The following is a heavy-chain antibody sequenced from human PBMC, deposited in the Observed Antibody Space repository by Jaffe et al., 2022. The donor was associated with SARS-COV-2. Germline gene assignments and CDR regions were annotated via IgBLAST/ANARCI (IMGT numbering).Heavy chain of an antibody. J-gene: IGHJ4*02. CDR2: ISYDGSNK. CDR1: GFTFSSYA. Sequence: QVQLVESGGGVVQPGRSLRLSCAASGFTFSSYAMHWVRQAPGKGLEWVAVISYDGSNKYYADSVKGRFTISRDNSKNTLYLQMNSLRAEDTAVYYCARGLPTVTTYGFDYWGQGTLVTVSS. V-gene: IGHV3-30-3*01. CDR3: ARGLPTVTTYGFDY. D-gene: IGHD4-17*01.